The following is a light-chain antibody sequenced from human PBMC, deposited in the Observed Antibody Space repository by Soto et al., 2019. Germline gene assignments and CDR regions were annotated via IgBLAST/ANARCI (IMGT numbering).Light chain of an antibody. Sequence: EVVLTQSPATLSLSPGERATLSCRASQGISNSLAWYQQKPGQTPRLLIYDASNRATGIPDRFSGSGSGTDFTLAITSLEPEDLAVYYCLERSDWSFGQGPGWRS. V-gene: IGKV3-11*01. J-gene: IGKJ2*01. CDR2: DAS. CDR3: LERSDWS. CDR1: QGISNS.